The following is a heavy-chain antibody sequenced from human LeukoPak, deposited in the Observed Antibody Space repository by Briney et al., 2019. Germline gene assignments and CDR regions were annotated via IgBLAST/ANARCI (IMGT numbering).Heavy chain of an antibody. CDR2: IYHRGST. J-gene: IGHJ4*02. CDR1: GYSISNGYY. D-gene: IGHD3-3*01. CDR3: ARGAEYYAIWRGYAGYSDY. V-gene: IGHV4-38-2*02. Sequence: SETLSLTCTVSGYSISNGYYWGWIRQSPGKGLEWVGSIYHRGSTYYNPSLTSRVTISLDRSKKKFSLKLTSVTAADTAVYFCARGAEYYAIWRGYAGYSDYWGQGISVTVSS.